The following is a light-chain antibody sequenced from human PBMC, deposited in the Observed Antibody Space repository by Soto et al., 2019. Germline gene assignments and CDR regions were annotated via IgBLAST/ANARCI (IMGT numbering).Light chain of an antibody. CDR3: QRYGISPF. Sequence: EIVLTQSPGTLSLSPGERATLSCRASQSVSSSYLAWYQQKPGQAPRLLIYGASSRATGIPDRFSGSGSGTDFTLTISRLEPEDFAVYYCQRYGISPFFGGGTKVEIK. CDR2: GAS. V-gene: IGKV3-20*01. CDR1: QSVSSSY. J-gene: IGKJ4*01.